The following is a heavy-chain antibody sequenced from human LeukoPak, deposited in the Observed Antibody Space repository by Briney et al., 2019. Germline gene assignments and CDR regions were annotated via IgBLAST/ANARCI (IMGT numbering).Heavy chain of an antibody. Sequence: GGSLRLSCAVSGITLSNYGMSWVRQAPGKGLEWVAGISDRGSRTNYADSVKGRFTISADHPKNTLYLQMNSLRAEDTAVYFCAKRGVVIRVILVGFHKEAYYFDSWGQGALVTVSS. J-gene: IGHJ4*02. CDR3: AKRGVVIRVILVGFHKEAYYFDS. CDR2: ISDRGSRT. D-gene: IGHD3-22*01. V-gene: IGHV3-23*01. CDR1: GITLSNYG.